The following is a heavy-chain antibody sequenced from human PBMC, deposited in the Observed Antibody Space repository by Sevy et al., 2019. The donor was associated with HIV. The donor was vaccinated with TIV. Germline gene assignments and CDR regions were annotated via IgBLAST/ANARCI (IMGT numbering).Heavy chain of an antibody. Sequence: GGSLRLSCAASGFTFSSYWMSWVRQAPGKGLEWVANIKQDGSEKYYVDSLKGRFTISRDNAKNSLYLQMNGLRAEDTAVYYCARVRCSSTSCFIYYYYYGMDVWGQGTTVTVSS. D-gene: IGHD2-2*01. J-gene: IGHJ6*02. CDR1: GFTFSSYW. CDR3: ARVRCSSTSCFIYYYYYGMDV. V-gene: IGHV3-7*01. CDR2: IKQDGSEK.